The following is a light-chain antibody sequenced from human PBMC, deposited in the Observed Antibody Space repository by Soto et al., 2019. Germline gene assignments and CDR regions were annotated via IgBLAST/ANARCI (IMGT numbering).Light chain of an antibody. CDR1: MRDIGAYNL. J-gene: IGLJ3*02. CDR3: SSYTSSSTWV. V-gene: IGLV2-14*01. CDR2: EVR. Sequence: QSALTQPASVSGSPGQSITISCAGTMRDIGAYNLVSWYQQHPGKAPRLIFYEVRNRPSGVSDRFSGSRSGNTASLTISGLQAEDESDYYCSSYTSSSTWVFGGGTKLTVL.